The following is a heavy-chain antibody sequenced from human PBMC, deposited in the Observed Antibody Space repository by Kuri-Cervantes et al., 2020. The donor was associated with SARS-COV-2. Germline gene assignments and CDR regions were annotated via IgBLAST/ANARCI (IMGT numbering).Heavy chain of an antibody. V-gene: IGHV1-69*13. Sequence: SVKVSCKASGYTFTSYGISWVRQAPGQGLEWMGRIIPIFGTANYAQKFQGRVTITADESTSTAYMELSSLRSEDTAVYYCARDLIAARPEVFDPWGQGTLVTVSS. J-gene: IGHJ5*02. D-gene: IGHD6-6*01. CDR1: GYTFTSYG. CDR3: ARDLIAARPEVFDP. CDR2: IIPIFGTA.